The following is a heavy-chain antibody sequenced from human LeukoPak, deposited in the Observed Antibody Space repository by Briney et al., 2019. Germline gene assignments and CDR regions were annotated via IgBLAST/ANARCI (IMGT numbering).Heavy chain of an antibody. CDR2: MNPNSGNT. CDR3: ARGWGIEDIVVVPAAPYYYGMDV. D-gene: IGHD2-2*01. J-gene: IGHJ6*02. CDR1: GYTFTSYD. V-gene: IGHV1-8*01. Sequence: GASVKVSCKASGYTFTSYDINWVRQATGQGLEWMGWMNPNSGNTGYAQKFQGRVTMTRNTSISTAYMELSSLRSEDTAVYYCARGWGIEDIVVVPAAPYYYGMDVWGQGTTVTVSS.